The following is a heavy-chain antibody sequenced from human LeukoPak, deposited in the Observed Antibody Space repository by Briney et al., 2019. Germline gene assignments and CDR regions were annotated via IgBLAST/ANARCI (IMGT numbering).Heavy chain of an antibody. J-gene: IGHJ4*02. Sequence: SETLSLTCTVSGGSISSSSSYWGWIRQPPGKGLEWIGSIYYSGSTYYNPSLKSRVTISVDTSKNQFSLKLSSVTAADTAVYYCARTAPRYDSSGYPLNWGQGTLVTVSS. V-gene: IGHV4-39*01. D-gene: IGHD3-22*01. CDR3: ARTAPRYDSSGYPLN. CDR1: GGSISSSSSY. CDR2: IYYSGST.